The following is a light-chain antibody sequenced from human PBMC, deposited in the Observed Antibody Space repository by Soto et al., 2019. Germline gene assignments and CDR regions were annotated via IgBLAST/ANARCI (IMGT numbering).Light chain of an antibody. Sequence: DVQMTQSPSSLSALVGDRVTITCRASQSVSRYLNWYQHKPGKAPKLLINAASNLRSGVPSRFSGSGSGTDFTLTIDGLQPEDFVVYYCQQSYITPPITFGQGTRLEVK. CDR3: QQSYITPPIT. J-gene: IGKJ5*01. CDR1: QSVSRY. CDR2: AAS. V-gene: IGKV1-39*01.